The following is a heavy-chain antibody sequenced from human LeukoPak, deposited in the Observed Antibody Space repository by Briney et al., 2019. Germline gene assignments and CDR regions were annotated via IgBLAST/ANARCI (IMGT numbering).Heavy chain of an antibody. J-gene: IGHJ6*02. D-gene: IGHD5-12*01. CDR1: GGTFSSYS. V-gene: IGHV1-69*13. CDR2: IIPIFDTA. CDR3: ALTLVATIMYYYGMDV. Sequence: SVKVSCKASGGTFSSYSISWVRQAPGQGLEWMGGIIPIFDTADYAQKFQGRVTITADESTSTAYMELSSLRSEDTAVYYCALTLVATIMYYYGMDVWGQGTTVTVSS.